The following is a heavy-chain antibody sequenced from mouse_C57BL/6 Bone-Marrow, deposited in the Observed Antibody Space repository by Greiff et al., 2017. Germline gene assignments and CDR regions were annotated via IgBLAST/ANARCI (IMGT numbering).Heavy chain of an antibody. V-gene: IGHV1-81*01. CDR3: ARGLRRRGGYFDY. CDR1: GYTFTSYG. D-gene: IGHD3-2*02. Sequence: QVQLKESGAELARPGASVKLSCKASGYTFTSYGISWVKQRTGQGLEWIGEIYPRSGNTYYNEKFKGKATLTADKSASTAYMELRSLTSEDSAVYCGARGLRRRGGYFDYWGQGTTLTVSS. J-gene: IGHJ2*01. CDR2: IYPRSGNT.